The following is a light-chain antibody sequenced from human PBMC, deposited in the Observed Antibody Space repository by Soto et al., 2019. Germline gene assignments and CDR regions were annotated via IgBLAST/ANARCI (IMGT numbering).Light chain of an antibody. CDR3: TSYTSTSAPGV. CDR2: DVT. Sequence: QSALTQPASVSGSPGQSITIPCTGTSSDVGGYNYVSWYQQHPGKAPRLLIYDVTRRPSGVSNRFSASKSGNTASLTISGLQAEDEADYYCTSYTSTSAPGVFGGGTQLTVL. CDR1: SSDVGGYNY. V-gene: IGLV2-14*03. J-gene: IGLJ3*02.